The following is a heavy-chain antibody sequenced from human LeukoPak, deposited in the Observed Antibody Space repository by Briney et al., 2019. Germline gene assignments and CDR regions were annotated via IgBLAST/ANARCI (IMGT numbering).Heavy chain of an antibody. V-gene: IGHV3-15*01. CDR1: GFTFSNAW. D-gene: IGHD4-17*01. CDR2: IKSRTDGGTT. Sequence: GGSLRLSCAASGFTFSNAWMIWVRQARRKGGEWVGCIKSRTDGGTTDYAAPVKRRFTISRDDSKNTLYLQMNSLKTEDTAVYYCTTVAGYGDYLEYFQHWGQGTLVTVSS. CDR3: TTVAGYGDYLEYFQH. J-gene: IGHJ1*01.